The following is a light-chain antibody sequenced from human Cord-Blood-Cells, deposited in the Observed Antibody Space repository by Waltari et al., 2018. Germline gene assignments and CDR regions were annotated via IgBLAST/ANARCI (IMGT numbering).Light chain of an antibody. CDR3: QQSYSTPLT. CDR1: QSISSY. V-gene: IGKV1-39*01. Sequence: TYMSPTLPPPSVPVEETDTPTCRARQSISSYINWDQQKPGKAPKLLIYAASSLQSGVPSRFSGSGSGTDFTLTISSLQPEDFATYYCQQSYSTPLTFGGGTRVEIK. J-gene: IGKJ4*01. CDR2: AAS.